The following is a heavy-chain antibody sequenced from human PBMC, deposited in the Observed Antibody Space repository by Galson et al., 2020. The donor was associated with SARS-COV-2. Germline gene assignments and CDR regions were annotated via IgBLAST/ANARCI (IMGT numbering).Heavy chain of an antibody. CDR3: ARGNPRFYDY. V-gene: IGHV3-11*05. D-gene: IGHD3-16*01. Sequence: KIGESLKISCAASGITFTDFYMTWIRQAPGKGLEWVSHISYSGSYTNYADSVKGRFTISRDTTKNSLYLQMNSLRVDDTAVYYCARGNPRFYDYWGQGTLVTVSS. J-gene: IGHJ4*02. CDR1: GITFTDFY. CDR2: ISYSGSYT.